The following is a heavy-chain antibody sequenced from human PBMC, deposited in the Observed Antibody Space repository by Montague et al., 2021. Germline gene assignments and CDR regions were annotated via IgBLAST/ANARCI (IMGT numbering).Heavy chain of an antibody. J-gene: IGHJ6*02. D-gene: IGHD6-13*01. CDR1: GDSVGSDKAT. CDR3: ARDAHIGSTWPFSGYGMDV. Sequence: CAISGDSVGSDKATCRWDRQSPELDFPWQVVSHYRSKRNYDYAVSVKSRILIIPNTSENQFSLQLNSVTPEDTAVYYCARDAHIGSTWPFSGYGMDVWGQGTTVTVSS. CDR2: SHYRSKRNY. V-gene: IGHV6-1*01.